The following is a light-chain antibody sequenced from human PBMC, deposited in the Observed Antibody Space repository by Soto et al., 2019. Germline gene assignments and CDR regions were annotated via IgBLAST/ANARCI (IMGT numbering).Light chain of an antibody. CDR2: GAS. Sequence: EIVLTQSPGTLSLSPGERATLSCRASQSVSNNCLAWYLQKPGQAPRLLIYGASSRSTGIPDRVSGSGSGTEFTLSLSRLEPEDFAVFYCQRYGGPPRTFGQGTRVEIK. CDR1: QSVSNNC. CDR3: QRYGGPPRT. J-gene: IGKJ1*01. V-gene: IGKV3-20*01.